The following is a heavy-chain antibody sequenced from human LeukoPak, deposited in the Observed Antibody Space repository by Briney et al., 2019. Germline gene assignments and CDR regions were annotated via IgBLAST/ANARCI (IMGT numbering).Heavy chain of an antibody. V-gene: IGHV4-31*03. CDR1: GGSTSSGGYY. D-gene: IGHD3-9*01. Sequence: SETLSLTCTVSGGSTSSGGYYWSWIRQHPGKGLEWIGYIYYSGSTYYNPSLKSRVTISVDTSKNQFSLKLSSVTAADTAVHYCARTPFVWGYDFDYWGQGTLVTVSS. J-gene: IGHJ4*02. CDR3: ARTPFVWGYDFDY. CDR2: IYYSGST.